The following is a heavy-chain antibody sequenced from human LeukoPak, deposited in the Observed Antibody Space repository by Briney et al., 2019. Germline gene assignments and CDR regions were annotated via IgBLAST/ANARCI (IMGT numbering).Heavy chain of an antibody. Sequence: GGSLRLSCAASEFSVGSNYMTWVRQAPGKGLKWVSLIYSGGSTYYADSVKGRFTISRDNSKNTLYLQMNSLRAEDTAVYYCAKDGHLGGYFDWLDYYYYYYMDVWGKGTTVTVSS. CDR2: IYSGGST. J-gene: IGHJ6*03. CDR1: EFSVGSNY. D-gene: IGHD3-9*01. CDR3: AKDGHLGGYFDWLDYYYYYYMDV. V-gene: IGHV3-66*01.